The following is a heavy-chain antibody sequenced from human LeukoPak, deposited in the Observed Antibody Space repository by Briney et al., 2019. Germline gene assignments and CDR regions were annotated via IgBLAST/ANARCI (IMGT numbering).Heavy chain of an antibody. J-gene: IGHJ5*02. D-gene: IGHD3-10*01. CDR1: GGSISSYY. CDR2: IYYSGST. Sequence: SETLSLTCTVSGGSISSYYWSWIRQPPGKGLEWIGYIYYSGSTNYNPFLKSRVTISVDTSKNQFSLKLSSVTAADTAVYYCARIGGVGITMVRGAFHGGNWFDPWGQGTLVTVSS. V-gene: IGHV4-59*01. CDR3: ARIGGVGITMVRGAFHGGNWFDP.